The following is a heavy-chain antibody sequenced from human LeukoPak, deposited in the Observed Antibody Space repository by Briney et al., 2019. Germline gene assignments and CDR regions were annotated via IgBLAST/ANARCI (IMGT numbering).Heavy chain of an antibody. CDR3: ARRKAYGDYEFDY. D-gene: IGHD4-17*01. J-gene: IGHJ4*02. Sequence: GSLRLSCAASGFTFSSYWMHWVRQAPGKGLVWVSRINSDGSSTSYADSVKGRFTISRDNAKNTLYLQMNSLRAEDTAVYYCARRKAYGDYEFDYWGQGTLVTVSS. CDR1: GFTFSSYW. V-gene: IGHV3-74*01. CDR2: INSDGSST.